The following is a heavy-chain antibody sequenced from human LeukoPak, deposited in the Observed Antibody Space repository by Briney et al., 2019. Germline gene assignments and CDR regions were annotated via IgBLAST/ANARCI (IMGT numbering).Heavy chain of an antibody. Sequence: PGGSLRLSCAASGFTVSSNYMSWVRQAPGKGLEWVSVIYSGGSTYYADSVTGRFTISRDNAKNSLYLQMNSLRAEDTAVYYCARRATTERGYSYGLDYWGQGTLVTVSS. CDR3: ARRATTERGYSYGLDY. CDR1: GFTVSSNY. J-gene: IGHJ4*02. CDR2: IYSGGST. D-gene: IGHD5-18*01. V-gene: IGHV3-53*01.